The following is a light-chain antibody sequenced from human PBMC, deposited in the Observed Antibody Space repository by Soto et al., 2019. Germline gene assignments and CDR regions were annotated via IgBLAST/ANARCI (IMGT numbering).Light chain of an antibody. Sequence: EVVMTQSPATLSVFPGERATLSCRASETVHSNLAWYQQKPGQAPRLLISGASTMATGIPARFSGSGSGTELTLTIRSLQSEDVATYYCQQSYSTPSTFGQGTKVEIK. J-gene: IGKJ1*01. CDR2: GAS. CDR1: ETVHSN. CDR3: QQSYSTPST. V-gene: IGKV3-15*01.